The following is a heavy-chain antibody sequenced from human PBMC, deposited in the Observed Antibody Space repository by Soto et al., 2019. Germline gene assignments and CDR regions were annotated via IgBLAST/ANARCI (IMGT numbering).Heavy chain of an antibody. D-gene: IGHD3-22*01. Sequence: QVQLQESGPGLVKPSQTLSLTCTVSGGSISSGGYYWSWIRQHPGKGLEWIGYIYYSGSTYYNQSLKSRLTISVDTSKNQFSLKLSSVTAAETAVYYCAMTGYYYEADYWGQGTLVTVSS. J-gene: IGHJ4*02. CDR1: GGSISSGGYY. V-gene: IGHV4-31*03. CDR3: AMTGYYYEADY. CDR2: IYYSGST.